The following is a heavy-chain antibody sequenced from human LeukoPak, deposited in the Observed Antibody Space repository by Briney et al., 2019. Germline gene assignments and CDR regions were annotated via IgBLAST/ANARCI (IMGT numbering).Heavy chain of an antibody. CDR3: ARAILATPEGIDN. V-gene: IGHV3-33*01. CDR2: IWFDGSKR. Sequence: GGSLRLSCTASGFRFSSYGMHRVRQAPGKGLEWVAVIWFDGSKRYYVDSVKGRFTISRDNSQDTLYLQMNSLRVEDTAVYYCARAILATPEGIDNWGQGTLVTISS. CDR1: GFRFSSYG. J-gene: IGHJ4*02. D-gene: IGHD5-12*01.